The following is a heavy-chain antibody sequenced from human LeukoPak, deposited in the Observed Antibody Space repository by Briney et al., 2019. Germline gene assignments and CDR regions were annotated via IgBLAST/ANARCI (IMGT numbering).Heavy chain of an antibody. V-gene: IGHV4-30-4*08. Sequence: SETLSLTCTGSGGSISSGDYYWSWIRQPPGKGLEWFGYIYYSGSTYYNPSLKSRVTISVDTSKNQLSLKLSSVTAADTAVYYCAREHHFESYCSGGSCYGDYFDYWGQGTLVTVSS. D-gene: IGHD2-15*01. CDR2: IYYSGST. CDR3: AREHHFESYCSGGSCYGDYFDY. CDR1: GGSISSGDYY. J-gene: IGHJ4*02.